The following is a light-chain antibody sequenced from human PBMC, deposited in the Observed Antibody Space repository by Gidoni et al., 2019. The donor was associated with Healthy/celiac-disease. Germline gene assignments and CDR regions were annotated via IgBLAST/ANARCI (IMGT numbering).Light chain of an antibody. V-gene: IGKV1-5*03. CDR3: QQYNSYPLT. CDR1: QRISSW. J-gene: IGKJ4*01. Sequence: DIQMTQSPSTPPASVADRVTITCRASQRISSWLAWYQQKPRKAPKLLIYKASSLESGVPSRFSGRGSGTEFTLTISRLQPDDFATYYCQQYNSYPLTFGGGTKVEIK. CDR2: KAS.